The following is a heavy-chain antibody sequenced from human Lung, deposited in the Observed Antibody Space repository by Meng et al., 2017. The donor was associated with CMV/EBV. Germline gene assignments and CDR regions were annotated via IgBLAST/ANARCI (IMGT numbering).Heavy chain of an antibody. CDR1: GFTLSSYS. J-gene: IGHJ4*02. CDR3: TRDSGAYYDSSGFDY. Sequence: ESXKISCAASGFTLSSYSMNWVRQAPGKGLEWVSSITSSSSYIYYADSVKGRFTVSRDNARNSLFLQMNGLRAEDTAVYYCTRDSGAYYDSSGFDYWGQGTLVTVSS. D-gene: IGHD3-22*01. V-gene: IGHV3-21*01. CDR2: ITSSSSYI.